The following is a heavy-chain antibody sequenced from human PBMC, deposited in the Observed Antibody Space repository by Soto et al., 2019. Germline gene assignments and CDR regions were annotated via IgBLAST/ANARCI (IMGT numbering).Heavy chain of an antibody. Sequence: GGSLRLSCAASGFTFDDYAMHWVRQAPGKGLEWVSGISWNSGSIGYADSVKGRFTISRDNAKNSLYLQMNSLRAEDTALYYCAKDFSSSWFLTVPDAFDIWGQGTMVTVSS. D-gene: IGHD6-13*01. V-gene: IGHV3-9*01. J-gene: IGHJ3*02. CDR1: GFTFDDYA. CDR3: AKDFSSSWFLTVPDAFDI. CDR2: ISWNSGSI.